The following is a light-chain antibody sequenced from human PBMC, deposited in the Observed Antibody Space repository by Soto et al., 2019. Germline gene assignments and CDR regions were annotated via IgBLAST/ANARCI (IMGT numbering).Light chain of an antibody. CDR2: EVS. V-gene: IGLV2-14*01. CDR3: SSYTDISTLV. CDR1: SSDVGGYNY. J-gene: IGLJ2*01. Sequence: QSALTQPASVSGSPGQSITISCTGTSSDVGGYNYVSWYQQHPGKAPKLMIYEVSNRPSGVSNRFSGSKSGNTASLTISGLQGEDEADYYCSSYTDISTLVFGGGTKVTVL.